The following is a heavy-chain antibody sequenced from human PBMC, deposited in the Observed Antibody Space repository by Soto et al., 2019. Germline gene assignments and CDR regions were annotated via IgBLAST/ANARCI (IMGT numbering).Heavy chain of an antibody. D-gene: IGHD2-2*02. CDR2: IYPADSDT. CDR1: GYSFTSYW. J-gene: IGHJ4*02. CDR3: ERQEYTMGFDS. Sequence: GESLKISCKGSGYSFTSYWIAWVRQMPGKGLEWMGIIYPADSDTRYSPSFQGQVTISADKSISTAYLQWSSLKASDTAMYYCERQEYTMGFDSWGQGTLVTVYS. V-gene: IGHV5-51*01.